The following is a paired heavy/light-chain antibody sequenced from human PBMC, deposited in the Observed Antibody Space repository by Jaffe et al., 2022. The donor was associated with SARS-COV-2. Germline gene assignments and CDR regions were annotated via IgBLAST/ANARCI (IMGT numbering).Light chain of an antibody. CDR2: WAS. CDR3: QQYYSTRTT. CDR1: QSVLYSSNNKNY. Sequence: DIVVTQSPDSLAVSLGERATVSCKSSQSVLYSSNNKNYLAWYQKRPGQPPKLLIYWASTRESGVPDRFSGSGSRTDFTLTISNLQAEDVAVYYCQQYYSTRTTFGQGTKLEIK. V-gene: IGKV4-1*01. J-gene: IGKJ2*01.
Heavy chain of an antibody. CDR2: IYYSRGFN. J-gene: IGHJ4*02. CDR3: AGGEFLLLPFYFNS. D-gene: IGHD2-15*01. Sequence: QLPLRQSGPGLVKPSETLSLTCTVSGGSINNSSYFWGWVRQPPGKGLEWIGSIYYSRGFNYYNPSLESRITISVDTSKNQFSLQLSSVTAADTAVYYCAGGEFLLLPFYFNSWSQGTQVTVSS. CDR1: GGSINNSSYF. V-gene: IGHV4-39*01.